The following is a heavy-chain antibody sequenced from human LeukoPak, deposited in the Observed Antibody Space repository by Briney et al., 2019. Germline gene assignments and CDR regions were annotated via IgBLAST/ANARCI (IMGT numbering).Heavy chain of an antibody. CDR3: AREDPQTTVPEGMDV. D-gene: IGHD4-17*01. CDR1: GGSISYYY. Sequence: SETLSLTCTVSGGSISYYYWSWIRQSPGKGLDWIGYINYSGTTNYNPSLKSRVTISVDTSKNQFSLQLRSVTAADTAVYHCAREDPQTTVPEGMDVWGQGTTVTVSS. J-gene: IGHJ6*02. V-gene: IGHV4-59*01. CDR2: INYSGTT.